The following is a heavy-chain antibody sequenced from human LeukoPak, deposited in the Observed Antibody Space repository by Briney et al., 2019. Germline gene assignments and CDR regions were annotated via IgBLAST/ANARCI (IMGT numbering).Heavy chain of an antibody. CDR1: GFTFSSYS. CDR2: ISSSSSYI. J-gene: IGHJ4*02. D-gene: IGHD6-13*01. Sequence: KTGGSLRLSCAASGFTFSSYSMNWVRQAPGKGLEWVSSISSSSSYIYYADSVKGRFTISRDNAKNSLYLQMNSLRAEDTALYYCARGTLKAAATDFDYWGQGTLVTVSS. CDR3: ARGTLKAAATDFDY. V-gene: IGHV3-21*04.